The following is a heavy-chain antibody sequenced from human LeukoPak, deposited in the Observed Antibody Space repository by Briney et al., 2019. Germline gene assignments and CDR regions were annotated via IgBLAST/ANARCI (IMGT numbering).Heavy chain of an antibody. Sequence: ASVKVSCKASGYTFTSYGISWVRQAPGQGLEWMGWISAYNGNTNYAQKLQGRVTMTTDTSTSTAYMELRSLRSDDTAIYYCARGNVFRYSRGAFDIWGHGTMVTVSS. J-gene: IGHJ3*02. D-gene: IGHD3-9*01. CDR2: ISAYNGNT. V-gene: IGHV1-18*01. CDR1: GYTFTSYG. CDR3: ARGNVFRYSRGAFDI.